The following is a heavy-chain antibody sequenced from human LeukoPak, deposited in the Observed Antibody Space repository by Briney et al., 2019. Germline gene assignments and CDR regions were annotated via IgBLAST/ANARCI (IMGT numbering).Heavy chain of an antibody. J-gene: IGHJ4*02. CDR2: FTSRSRSI. CDR1: GFTFSSYS. CDR3: ASLSEDYYDSSGYYLVY. D-gene: IGHD3-22*01. Sequence: TGGSLRLSCAASGFTFSSYSMTWVRQAPGKGLEWVSSFTSRSRSIYYADSVKGRFTISRDNSKNTLYLQMNSLRAEDTAVYYCASLSEDYYDSSGYYLVYWGQGTLVTVSS. V-gene: IGHV3-21*04.